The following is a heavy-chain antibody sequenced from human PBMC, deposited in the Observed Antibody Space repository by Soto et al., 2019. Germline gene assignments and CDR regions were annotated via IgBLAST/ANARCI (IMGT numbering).Heavy chain of an antibody. Sequence: GGSLRLSCAASGFTFSSYAMSWVRQAPGKGLEWVSAISGSGGSTYYADSVKGRFTISRDNSKKTLYLQMNSLRAEDTVVYYCAKDPKYFDWANRPWFDPWGQGTLVTVSS. CDR3: AKDPKYFDWANRPWFDP. V-gene: IGHV3-23*01. CDR2: ISGSGGST. CDR1: GFTFSSYA. D-gene: IGHD3-9*01. J-gene: IGHJ5*02.